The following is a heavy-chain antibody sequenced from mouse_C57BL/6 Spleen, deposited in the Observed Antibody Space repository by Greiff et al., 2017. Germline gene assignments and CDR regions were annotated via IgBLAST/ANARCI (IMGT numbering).Heavy chain of an antibody. V-gene: IGHV5-17*01. D-gene: IGHD1-1*01. CDR2: ISSGSSTI. CDR3: ARNYYGSSPYYLDY. CDR1: GFTFSDYG. Sequence: EVMLVESGGGLVKPGGSLKLSCAASGFTFSDYGMHWVRQAPEKGLEWVAYISSGSSTIYYADTVKGRFTISRDNAKNTLFLQMTSLRSEYTAMYYCARNYYGSSPYYLDYWGQGTTLTVSS. J-gene: IGHJ2*01.